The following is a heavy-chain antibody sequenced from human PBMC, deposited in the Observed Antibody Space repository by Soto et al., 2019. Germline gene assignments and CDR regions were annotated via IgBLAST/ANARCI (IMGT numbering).Heavy chain of an antibody. J-gene: IGHJ4*02. CDR3: ARETGIQLCY. Sequence: SVKVSCKASGGTFSSYTISWVRQAPGQGLEWMGIINPSGGSTSYAQKFQGRVTMTRDTSTSTVYMELSSLRSEDTAVYYCARETGIQLCYWGQGTLVTVSS. CDR1: GGTFSSYT. V-gene: IGHV1-46*01. D-gene: IGHD5-18*01. CDR2: INPSGGST.